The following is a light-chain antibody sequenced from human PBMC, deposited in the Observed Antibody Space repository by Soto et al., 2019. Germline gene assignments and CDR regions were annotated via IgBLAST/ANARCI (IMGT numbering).Light chain of an antibody. CDR1: QGINNY. CDR2: AAS. Sequence: IQLTQSPSSLSASVGAIVTITCRASQGINNYLGWYQQKPGKAPKLLIYAASTLLSGVPLRFSGSGSGTDFTLTISSLQPEDFATYYCQQLDSYPLTFGGGTKVEIK. CDR3: QQLDSYPLT. J-gene: IGKJ4*01. V-gene: IGKV1-9*01.